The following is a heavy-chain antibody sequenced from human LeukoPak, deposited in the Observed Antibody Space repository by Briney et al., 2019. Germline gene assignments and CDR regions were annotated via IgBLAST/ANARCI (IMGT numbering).Heavy chain of an antibody. Sequence: SQTLSLTCAISGVSVSSYSAGWNWIRQSPSRGLEWLGRTYYRSKWYIDYATSVKSRITINADTSKNQFSLQLNSVTPEDTAVYYCAREGSGQQWLVRNAFDIWGQGTMVTVSS. D-gene: IGHD6-19*01. CDR3: AREGSGQQWLVRNAFDI. V-gene: IGHV6-1*01. J-gene: IGHJ3*02. CDR2: TYYRSKWYI. CDR1: GVSVSSYSAG.